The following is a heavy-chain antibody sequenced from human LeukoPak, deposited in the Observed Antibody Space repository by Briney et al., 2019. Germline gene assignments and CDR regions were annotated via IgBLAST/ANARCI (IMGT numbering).Heavy chain of an antibody. CDR3: ARRLYDILTGYYYFDY. V-gene: IGHV4-30-2*01. Sequence: SETLSLTCTVSGGSISSGGYSWSWIRQPPGKGLEWIGYIYHSGSTYYNPSLKSRVTISVDRSKNQFSLKLSSVTAADTAVYYCARRLYDILTGYYYFDYWGQGTLVTVSS. CDR2: IYHSGST. J-gene: IGHJ4*02. D-gene: IGHD3-9*01. CDR1: GGSISSGGYS.